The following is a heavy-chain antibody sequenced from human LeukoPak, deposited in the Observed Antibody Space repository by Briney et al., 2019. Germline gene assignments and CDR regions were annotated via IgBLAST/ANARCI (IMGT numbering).Heavy chain of an antibody. J-gene: IGHJ3*02. CDR2: IHPNSGGT. CDR1: GYTFTGYY. D-gene: IGHD6-19*01. Sequence: ASVKVSCKASGYTFTGYYMHWVRQAPGQGLEWMGWIHPNSGGTNYAQKFQGRVTMTRDTSISTAYMELSRLRSDDTAVYYCARVRVPLAVAGSRGDAFDIWGQGTMVTVSS. V-gene: IGHV1-2*02. CDR3: ARVRVPLAVAGSRGDAFDI.